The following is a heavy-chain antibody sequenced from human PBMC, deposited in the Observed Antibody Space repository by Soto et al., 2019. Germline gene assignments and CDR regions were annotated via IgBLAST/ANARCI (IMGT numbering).Heavy chain of an antibody. V-gene: IGHV4-59*12. Sequence: PSETLSLTCTVSGGSISPYYWTWIRQPPGKGLEWIGEIYHSGSTNYNPSLKSRVTISVDKSKNQFSLKLSSVTAADTAVYYCARVSGSYYYGMDVWGQGTTVTVSS. CDR1: GGSISPYY. CDR3: ARVSGSYYYGMDV. CDR2: IYHSGST. J-gene: IGHJ6*02. D-gene: IGHD1-26*01.